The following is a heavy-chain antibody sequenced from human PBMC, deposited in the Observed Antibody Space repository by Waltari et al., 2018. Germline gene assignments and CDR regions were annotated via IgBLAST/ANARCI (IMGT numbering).Heavy chain of an antibody. CDR2: IYHSGST. CDR3: ARGSYYYDSSGYFDY. Sequence: QLQLQESGSGLVKPSQTLSLTCAVSGGSISSGGYSWSWLRQPPGKGLEWIGYIYHSGSTYYNPSLKSRVTISVDRSKNQFSLKLSSVTAADTAVYYCARGSYYYDSSGYFDYWGQGTLVTVSS. D-gene: IGHD3-22*01. V-gene: IGHV4-30-2*01. CDR1: GGSISSGGYS. J-gene: IGHJ4*02.